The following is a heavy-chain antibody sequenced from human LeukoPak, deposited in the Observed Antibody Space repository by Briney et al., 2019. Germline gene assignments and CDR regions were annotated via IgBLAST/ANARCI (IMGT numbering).Heavy chain of an antibody. CDR3: ASLDGYNFWDLNY. CDR2: ISYDGSNK. CDR1: GFTFSTYW. J-gene: IGHJ4*02. D-gene: IGHD5-24*01. Sequence: GGSLRLSCAASGFTFSTYWMHWVRQAPGKGLEWVAVISYDGSNKYYADSVKGRFTISRDNSKNTLYLQMNSLRAEDTAVYYCASLDGYNFWDLNYWGQGTLVTVSS. V-gene: IGHV3-30*03.